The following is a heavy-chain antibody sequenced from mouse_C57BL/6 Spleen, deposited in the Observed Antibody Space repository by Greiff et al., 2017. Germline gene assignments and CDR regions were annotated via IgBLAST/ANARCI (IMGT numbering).Heavy chain of an antibody. CDR2: IWSGGST. V-gene: IGHV2-2*01. J-gene: IGHJ2*01. CDR3: AREYFDY. Sequence: QVQLQQSGPGLVQPSQSLSITCTVSGFSLTSYGVHWVRQSPGKGLEWLGVIWSGGSTDYNAAFISRLSISKDNSKSKVFFKMNSLQADDTAIYYCAREYFDYWGQGTTLTVSS. CDR1: GFSLTSYG.